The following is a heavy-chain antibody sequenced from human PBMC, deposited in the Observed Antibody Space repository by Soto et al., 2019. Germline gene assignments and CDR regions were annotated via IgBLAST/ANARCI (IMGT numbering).Heavy chain of an antibody. CDR1: GFTFSSHD. Sequence: GGSLRLSCAASGFTFSSHDMHWVRQATGKGLEWVSAIGTAGDTYYPGSVKGRFTISRENAKNSLYLQMNSLRAGDTAVYYCARAWSGSYYDGWGQGTLVTVSS. D-gene: IGHD1-26*01. J-gene: IGHJ4*02. CDR3: ARAWSGSYYDG. CDR2: IGTAGDT. V-gene: IGHV3-13*01.